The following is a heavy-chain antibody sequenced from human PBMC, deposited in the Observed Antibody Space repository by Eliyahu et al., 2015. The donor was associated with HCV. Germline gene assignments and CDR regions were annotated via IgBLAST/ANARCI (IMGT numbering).Heavy chain of an antibody. CDR2: ISYGGST. D-gene: IGHD3-22*01. CDR1: GGXIRSGRNY. V-gene: IGHV4-31*03. J-gene: IGHJ3*02. Sequence: QVQLQESGPGLVTPSQTLSLTCSVSGGXIRSGRNYWSWIRQHPGKGLEWIGYISYGGSTYYNPSLKSRVTISVDTSKNQFSLKLSSVTAADTAVYYCARAEFTMMLVVPIPYAFDIWGQGTMVTVSS. CDR3: ARAEFTMMLVVPIPYAFDI.